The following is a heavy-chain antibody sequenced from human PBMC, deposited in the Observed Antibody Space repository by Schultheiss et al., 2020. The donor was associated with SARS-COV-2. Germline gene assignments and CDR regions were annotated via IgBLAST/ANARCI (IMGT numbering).Heavy chain of an antibody. D-gene: IGHD6-6*01. V-gene: IGHV3-21*04. CDR2: ISSSSSYI. CDR3: AKDIRIAARPGSGMDV. Sequence: GGSLRLSCAASGFTFSSYSMNWVRQAPGKGLEWVSSISSSSSYIYYADSVKGRFTISRDNAKNSLYLQMNSLRAEDTALYYCAKDIRIAARPGSGMDVWGQGTTVTVSS. CDR1: GFTFSSYS. J-gene: IGHJ6*02.